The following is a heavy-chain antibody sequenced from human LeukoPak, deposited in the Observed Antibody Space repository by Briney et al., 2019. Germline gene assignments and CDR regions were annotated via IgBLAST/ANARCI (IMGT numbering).Heavy chain of an antibody. CDR2: ISTSSSHM. CDR1: GFTFKIYS. J-gene: IGHJ4*02. V-gene: IGHV3-21*01. D-gene: IGHD3-10*01. Sequence: GGSLRLSCAASGFTFKIYSMNWVRQAPGKGLEWVWSISTSSSHMYYADSVKGRFTISRDNAKNSLYLQMNTLRAEDTAVYYCARDDTSAHFFDYWGQGTLVTVSS. CDR3: ARDDTSAHFFDY.